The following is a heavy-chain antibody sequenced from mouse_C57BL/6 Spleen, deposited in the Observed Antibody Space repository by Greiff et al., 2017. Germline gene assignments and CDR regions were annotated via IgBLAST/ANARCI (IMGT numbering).Heavy chain of an antibody. V-gene: IGHV3-1*01. CDR2: ISYSGST. J-gene: IGHJ3*01. CDR3: ASGYSNRPAWFAC. Sequence: EVKLVEPGPGMVKPSQSLSLTCTVTGYSITSGYDWHWIRHFPGNKLEWRGYISYSGSTNYNPSLKSRISITHDTSTNHFFLKLKSVTTEDTATYDCASGYSNRPAWFACWGQGTLVTVSA. CDR1: GYSITSGYD. D-gene: IGHD2-5*01.